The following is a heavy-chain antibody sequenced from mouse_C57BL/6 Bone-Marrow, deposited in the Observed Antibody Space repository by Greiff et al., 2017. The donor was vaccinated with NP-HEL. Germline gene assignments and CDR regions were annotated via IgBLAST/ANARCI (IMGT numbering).Heavy chain of an antibody. D-gene: IGHD6-1*01. CDR3: ARSKGLLRFAY. Sequence: QVQLQQPGTELVKPGASVKLSCKASGYTFTSYWLHWVTQRPGQGLEWIGNINPSNGGTNYNEKFKIKATLTVDKSSSTAYMQLSSLTSEDSAVYYCARSKGLLRFAYWGQGTLVTVSA. CDR1: GYTFTSYW. J-gene: IGHJ3*01. V-gene: IGHV1-53*01. CDR2: INPSNGGT.